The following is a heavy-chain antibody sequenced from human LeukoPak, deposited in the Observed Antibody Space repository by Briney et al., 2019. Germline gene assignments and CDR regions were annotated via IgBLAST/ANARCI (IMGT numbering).Heavy chain of an antibody. D-gene: IGHD3-22*01. J-gene: IGHJ2*01. CDR2: IKHSGST. Sequence: SETLSLTCAVYGGSLSGHFWNWIRKPPGKGLEWIGEIKHSGSTNYNPALKSRVTMSVDTSKNQFSLKLSSVTAADTAVYYCASYYYDSSGYYRPYWYFDLWGRGTLVTVPS. V-gene: IGHV4-34*01. CDR1: GGSLSGHF. CDR3: ASYYYDSSGYYRPYWYFDL.